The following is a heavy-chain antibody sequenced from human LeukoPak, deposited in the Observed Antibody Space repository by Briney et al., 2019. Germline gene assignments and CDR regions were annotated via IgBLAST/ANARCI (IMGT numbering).Heavy chain of an antibody. CDR1: GYTFTRYG. V-gene: IGHV1-18*01. Sequence: GASVKVTCKASGYTFTRYGISWVRQPPGQGLEWMGWITTNNGNTYYAQKLQGRVTMTTDTSTTTAYMELRSLRSDDTAVYYCARADYCSSTSRYNSYMDVWGKGTTVTVS. J-gene: IGHJ6*03. CDR2: ITTNNGNT. CDR3: ARADYCSSTSRYNSYMDV. D-gene: IGHD2-2*02.